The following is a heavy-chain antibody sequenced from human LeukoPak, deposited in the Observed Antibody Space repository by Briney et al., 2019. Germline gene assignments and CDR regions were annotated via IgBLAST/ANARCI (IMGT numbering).Heavy chain of an antibody. CDR3: ARELVGATTPGFDY. Sequence: GGSLRLCCAASGFTFSYDYMSWIRQAPGKGLGWVSYISSSGSTIYYVDAVKGRFTISRDNAKNSLYVQMNSLRAEDTAVYYCARELVGATTPGFDYWGQGTLVTVSS. D-gene: IGHD1-26*01. V-gene: IGHV3-11*01. CDR2: ISSSGSTI. J-gene: IGHJ4*02. CDR1: GFTFSYDY.